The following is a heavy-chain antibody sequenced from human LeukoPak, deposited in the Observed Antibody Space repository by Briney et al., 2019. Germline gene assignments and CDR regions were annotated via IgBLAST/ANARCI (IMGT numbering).Heavy chain of an antibody. CDR2: INHSGST. Sequence: PSETLSLTCAVYGGSFSGYYWSWIRQPPGKGLEWIGEINHSGSTNYNPSLKSRVTMSVDTSKNQFSLKLSSVTAADTAVYYCARVGGIRAAIDYWGQGTLVTVSS. CDR1: GGSFSGYY. D-gene: IGHD3-10*01. CDR3: ARVGGIRAAIDY. V-gene: IGHV4-34*01. J-gene: IGHJ4*02.